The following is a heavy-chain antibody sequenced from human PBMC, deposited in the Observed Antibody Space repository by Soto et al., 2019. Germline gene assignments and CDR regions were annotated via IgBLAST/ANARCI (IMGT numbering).Heavy chain of an antibody. CDR2: INPNSGGT. CDR1: GYTFTGYY. J-gene: IGHJ5*02. V-gene: IGHV1-2*02. Sequence: ASVKVSCKASGYTFTGYYMHWVRQAPGQGLEWMGWINPNSGGTNYAQKFQGRVTMTRDTSISTAYMELSRLRSDDTAVYYCAISTISRHDWFDPWGQGTMVTVSS. CDR3: AISTISRHDWFDP. D-gene: IGHD3-3*01.